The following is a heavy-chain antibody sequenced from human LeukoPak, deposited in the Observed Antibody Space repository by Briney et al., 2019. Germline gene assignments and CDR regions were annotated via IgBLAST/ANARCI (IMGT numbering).Heavy chain of an antibody. CDR1: GYTLTELS. J-gene: IGHJ4*02. D-gene: IGHD2-2*02. V-gene: IGHV1-24*01. CDR3: ATSRIVVVPDAIGPLIDC. CDR2: FDPEDGET. Sequence: GASVKVSCKVSGYTLTELSMHWERQAPGKGLEWMGGFDPEDGETIYAQKVQGRVTMTEDTSTDTAYMELSSLRSEDTAVYYCATSRIVVVPDAIGPLIDCWGQGTLVTVSS.